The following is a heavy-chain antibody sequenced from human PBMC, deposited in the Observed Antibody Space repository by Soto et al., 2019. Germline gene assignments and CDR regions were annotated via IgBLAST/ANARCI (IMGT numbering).Heavy chain of an antibody. D-gene: IGHD6-13*01. CDR1: GGSISSSSYY. CDR2: IYSSGGT. J-gene: IGHJ6*01. Sequence: LSLTCTVTGGSISSSSYYWGWIRQPPWKGLEWIGSIYSSGGTYYNPSLKSRVTISVDTSKNQFSLELSSVTAADTAVYYCARHGPLGSGIAAAGSTSYYYYSGMGVWGQGTTVRVAS. CDR3: ARHGPLGSGIAAAGSTSYYYYSGMGV. V-gene: IGHV4-39*01.